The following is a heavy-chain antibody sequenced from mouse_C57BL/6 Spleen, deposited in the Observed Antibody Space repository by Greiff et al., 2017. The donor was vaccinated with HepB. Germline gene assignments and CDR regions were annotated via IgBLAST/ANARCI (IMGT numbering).Heavy chain of an antibody. CDR1: GYAFSSSW. D-gene: IGHD1-1*01. CDR2: IYPGDGDT. J-gene: IGHJ2*01. Sequence: QVQLQRSGPELVKPGASVKISCKASGYAFSSSWMNWVKQRPGKGLEWIGRIYPGDGDTNYNGKFKGKATLTADKSSITAYMQLSSLTSGDSAVYFCARDYGGFDYWGQGTTLTVSS. CDR3: ARDYGGFDY. V-gene: IGHV1-82*01.